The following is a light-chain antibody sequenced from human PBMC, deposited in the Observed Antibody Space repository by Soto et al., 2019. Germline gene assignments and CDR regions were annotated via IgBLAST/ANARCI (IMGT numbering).Light chain of an antibody. CDR3: CAFAGTHTYV. CDR2: DVS. CDR1: SSDVGGYNS. J-gene: IGLJ1*01. V-gene: IGLV2-11*01. Sequence: QSALTQPRSVSASPGQSVTISCTGTSSDVGGYNSVSWYQQHPGKAPKLMTYDVSQRPSGVPDRFSGSKSGNTASLTISGLQAEDEADYYCCAFAGTHTYVFGTGTKVTVL.